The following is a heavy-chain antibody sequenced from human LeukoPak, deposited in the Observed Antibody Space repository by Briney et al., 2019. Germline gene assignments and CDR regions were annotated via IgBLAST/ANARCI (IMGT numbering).Heavy chain of an antibody. CDR3: ARLSSAWYPTFDF. Sequence: SETLSPTCIVSGASISSSNYYWGWIRQPPGKGLEWIGSIYYGGSSHYNPSLKSRVTTSVDTSRNLFSLKLSSVTAADTAVYYCARLSSAWYPTFDFWGQGTLVTVSS. CDR2: IYYGGSS. J-gene: IGHJ4*02. V-gene: IGHV4-39*01. D-gene: IGHD6-19*01. CDR1: GASISSSNYY.